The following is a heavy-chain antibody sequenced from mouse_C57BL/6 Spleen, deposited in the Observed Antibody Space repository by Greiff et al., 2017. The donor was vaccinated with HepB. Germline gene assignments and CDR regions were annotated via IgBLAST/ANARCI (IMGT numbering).Heavy chain of an antibody. V-gene: IGHV1-82*01. CDR1: GYAFSSSW. J-gene: IGHJ3*01. Sequence: QVQLQQSGPELVKPGASVKISCKASGYAFSSSWMNWVKQRPGKGLEWIGRIYPGDGDTNYNGKFKGKATLTADKSSSTAYMQLSSLTSEDSAVYCCAREGVVYDGHYGAWFAYWGQGTLVTVSA. D-gene: IGHD2-3*01. CDR3: AREGVVYDGHYGAWFAY. CDR2: IYPGDGDT.